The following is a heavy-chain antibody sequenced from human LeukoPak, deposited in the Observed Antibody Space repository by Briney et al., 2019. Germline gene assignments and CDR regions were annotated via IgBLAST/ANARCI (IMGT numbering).Heavy chain of an antibody. CDR3: ARARTLAVTPAAMPYYFDY. CDR1: GFRFTKDS. V-gene: IGHV3-7*01. D-gene: IGHD2-2*01. CDR2: IKQDGSEM. Sequence: GGSLRLSCAASGFRFTKDSMSWVRQAPGKGLEWVANIKQDGSEMYYVDSVEGRFTVSRDNAKNSLYLQMDSLRAEDTAVYYCARARTLAVTPAAMPYYFDYWGQGSLVTVSS. J-gene: IGHJ4*02.